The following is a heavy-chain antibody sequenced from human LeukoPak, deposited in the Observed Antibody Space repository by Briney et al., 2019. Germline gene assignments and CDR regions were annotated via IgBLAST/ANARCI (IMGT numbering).Heavy chain of an antibody. CDR3: ARAYYYDSTDQDY. V-gene: IGHV1-2*02. J-gene: IGHJ4*02. CDR1: GYTFTGYY. CDR2: INPNSGGT. D-gene: IGHD3-22*01. Sequence: SVKVSCKASGYTFTGYYMHWVRQAPGQGLEWMGWINPNSGGTNYAQKFQGRVTMTRDTSISTAYMELSRLRSDDTAVYYCARAYYYDSTDQDYWGQGTLVAVSS.